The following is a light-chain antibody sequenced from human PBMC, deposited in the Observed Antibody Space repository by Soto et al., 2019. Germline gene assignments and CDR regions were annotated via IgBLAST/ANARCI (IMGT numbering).Light chain of an antibody. CDR1: QSVSSY. J-gene: IGKJ4*01. CDR2: DAS. V-gene: IGKV3-11*01. Sequence: DIVLTQSPGTLSLSPGERATVSCRASQSVSSYLAWYQQKPGQAPRLLIYDASNRATGIPARFSGSGSGTDFTLTITSLEPEDFAIYYCQQRSNWPSTFGGGTKVEIK. CDR3: QQRSNWPST.